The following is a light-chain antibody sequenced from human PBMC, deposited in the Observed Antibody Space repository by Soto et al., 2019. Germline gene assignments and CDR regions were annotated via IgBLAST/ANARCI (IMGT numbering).Light chain of an antibody. V-gene: IGLV2-23*02. CDR3: RSFAGSSTFVV. CDR2: EDS. J-gene: IGLJ2*01. CDR1: SSDVGSYNL. Sequence: QSALTQPASASGSPGQSITISCTGTSSDVGSYNLVSWYQQHPGKAPKLMIYEDSKRPSGVSNRFSGSKSGNTASLTISGLQAEDEADYYCRSFAGSSTFVVFGGGTKLTVL.